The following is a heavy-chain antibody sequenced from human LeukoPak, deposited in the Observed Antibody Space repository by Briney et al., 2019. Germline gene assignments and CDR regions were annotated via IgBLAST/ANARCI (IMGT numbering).Heavy chain of an antibody. CDR3: ATSDTAMVRDAFDI. D-gene: IGHD5-18*01. CDR1: GYTLTEVS. J-gene: IGHJ3*02. Sequence: ASVRVSCKVSGYTLTEVSMHWVRQAPGKGLEWMGGFDPEDSETSYAQKFQGRVTMTEDTSTDTAYMELSSLRSEDTAVYYCATSDTAMVRDAFDIWGQGTMVTVSS. CDR2: FDPEDSET. V-gene: IGHV1-24*01.